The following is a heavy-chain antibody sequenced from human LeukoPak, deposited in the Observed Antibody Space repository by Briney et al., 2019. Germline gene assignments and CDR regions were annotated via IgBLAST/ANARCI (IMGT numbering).Heavy chain of an antibody. D-gene: IGHD3-16*02. V-gene: IGHV1-18*01. CDR2: LSAYNGNT. CDR3: AREGSVGGSYHYFEY. CDR1: GYSLSTYV. Sequence: ASVKVSCKASGYSLSTYVINWVPQAPGQGLEWMGWLSAYNGNTNYAQKFQGRVTMTTDTSTSTVHMELRSLRSDDTAVYYCAREGSVGGSYHYFEYWGQGSLVTVSS. J-gene: IGHJ4*02.